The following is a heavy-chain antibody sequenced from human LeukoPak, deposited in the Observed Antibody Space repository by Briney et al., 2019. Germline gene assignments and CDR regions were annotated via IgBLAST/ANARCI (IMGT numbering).Heavy chain of an antibody. CDR1: GFTLSNAC. CDR2: IKSKTDGGTT. J-gene: IGHJ5*02. V-gene: IGHV3-15*01. CDR3: TTRSHDYTCLGGSA. D-gene: IGHD4-11*01. Sequence: PGGSLRLSCAATGFTLSNACVNWVRQAPGKGLEWVGRIKSKTDGGTTDYSASVEGRFTISRDDSKNTLYLQMNSLKTEDTAVYHCTTRSHDYTCLGGSAWGQGTLVTVSS.